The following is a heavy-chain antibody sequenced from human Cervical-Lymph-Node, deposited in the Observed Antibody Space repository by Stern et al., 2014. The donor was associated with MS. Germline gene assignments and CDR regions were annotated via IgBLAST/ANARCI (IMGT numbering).Heavy chain of an antibody. CDR2: IYWDDDE. D-gene: IGHD4-17*01. Sequence: QVTLKESGPTLVKPTQTLTVTCTFSGFSLNTSGAGVGWIRQPPGKALEWLAVIYWDDDERYSPSLDNRLTITKDTAKNQVVLTMANMDPVDTATYFCAHTTVTFDEAYGLDVWGQGTTVTVSS. CDR3: AHTTVTFDEAYGLDV. V-gene: IGHV2-5*02. J-gene: IGHJ6*02. CDR1: GFSLNTSGAG.